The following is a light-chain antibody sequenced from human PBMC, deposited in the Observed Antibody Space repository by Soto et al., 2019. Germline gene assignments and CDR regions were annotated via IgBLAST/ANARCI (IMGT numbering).Light chain of an antibody. Sequence: SYELTQPLSVSVALGQTARISCGGNNIGSKNVHWYQQKPGQAPVLVIYRDSNRPSGIPERFSGSHSGNTATLTISRAQAGDEADYYCQVWDSSIYVVFGGGTKVTVL. CDR1: NIGSKN. CDR2: RDS. J-gene: IGLJ2*01. CDR3: QVWDSSIYVV. V-gene: IGLV3-9*01.